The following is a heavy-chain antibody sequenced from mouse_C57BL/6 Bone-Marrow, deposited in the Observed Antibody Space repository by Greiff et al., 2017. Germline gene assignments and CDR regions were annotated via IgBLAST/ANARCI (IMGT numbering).Heavy chain of an antibody. D-gene: IGHD2-2*01. J-gene: IGHJ4*01. CDR3: TRSGIMVTQYYYAMDY. CDR1: GYTFTDYE. CDR2: IDPETGGT. V-gene: IGHV1-15*01. Sequence: QVQLQQSGAELVRPGASVTLSCKASGYTFTDYEMHWVKQTPVHGLEWIGAIDPETGGTAYNQKFKGKAILTADKSSSTAYMELRSLTSDDSAVYYCTRSGIMVTQYYYAMDYWGQGTSVTVSS.